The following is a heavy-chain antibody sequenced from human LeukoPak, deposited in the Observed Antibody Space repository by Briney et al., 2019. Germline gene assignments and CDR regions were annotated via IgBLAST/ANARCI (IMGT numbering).Heavy chain of an antibody. CDR1: SGSISSYY. D-gene: IGHD2-21*01. CDR2: IYYSGNT. V-gene: IGHV4-59*01. CDR3: ARGGLHIAGAFDI. J-gene: IGHJ3*02. Sequence: SETLSLTCTVSSGSISSYYWSWIRQPPGKGLHWIGYIYYSGNTNCNPSLKSRVSISVDTSKNQFSLKLSSVTAADTAVYYCARGGLHIAGAFDIWGQGTMVTVSS.